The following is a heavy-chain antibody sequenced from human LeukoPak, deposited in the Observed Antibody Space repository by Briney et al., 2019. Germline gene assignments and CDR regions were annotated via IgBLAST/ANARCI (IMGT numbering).Heavy chain of an antibody. CDR1: GGSISSYY. CDR2: IYYSGST. Sequence: KPSETLSLTCTVSGGSISSYYWNWICQPPGKGLEWIGYIYYSGSTNYNPSLKSRVTISVDTSKNQFSLKLSSVTAADTAVYYCAGRLWRRDGYNLSAFDIWGQGTMVTVSS. CDR3: AGRLWRRDGYNLSAFDI. D-gene: IGHD5-24*01. V-gene: IGHV4-59*01. J-gene: IGHJ3*02.